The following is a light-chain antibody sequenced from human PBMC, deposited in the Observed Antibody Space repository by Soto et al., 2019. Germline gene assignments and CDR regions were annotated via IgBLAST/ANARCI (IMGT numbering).Light chain of an antibody. CDR1: QSVSSN. CDR2: GAS. J-gene: IGKJ1*01. CDR3: QPYNDWPT. Sequence: EIVMTQSPATLSVSLGDRATLSCRASQSVSSNLAWYQLKPGQAPRLLIYGASTRATGIPARFSGSGSGTEFTLTISSLQSEDFAVYYCQPYNDWPTFGQGTKVDIK. V-gene: IGKV3-15*01.